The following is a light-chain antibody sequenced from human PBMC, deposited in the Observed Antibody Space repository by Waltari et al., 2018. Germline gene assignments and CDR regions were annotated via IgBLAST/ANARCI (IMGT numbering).Light chain of an antibody. V-gene: IGKV3-20*01. Sequence: LSCRASQIVSRSLGWDQQKPGQAPRLLIYGASSKATCVPDRFSGSGSGTDFSLTISRLEPEDFAVYYCQHYVRLPVSFGQGTKVEIK. J-gene: IGKJ1*01. CDR1: QIVSRS. CDR3: QHYVRLPVS. CDR2: GAS.